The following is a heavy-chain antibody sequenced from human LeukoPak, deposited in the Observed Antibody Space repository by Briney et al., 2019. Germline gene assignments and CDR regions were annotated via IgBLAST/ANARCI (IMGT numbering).Heavy chain of an antibody. J-gene: IGHJ6*03. D-gene: IGHD6-13*01. CDR1: GYTFTSYD. V-gene: IGHV1-8*03. CDR2: MNPNSGNT. CDR3: ARAYRQQLASPIYYYYMDV. Sequence: ASVKVSCKASGYTFTSYDINWVRQATGQGLEWMGWMNPNSGNTGYAQKFQGRVTITRNTSISTAYMELSSLRSEDTAVYYCARAYRQQLASPIYYYYMDVWGKGTTVTVSS.